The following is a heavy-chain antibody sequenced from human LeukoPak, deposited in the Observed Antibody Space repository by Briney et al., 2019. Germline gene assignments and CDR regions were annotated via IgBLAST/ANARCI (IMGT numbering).Heavy chain of an antibody. CDR1: GGTFSSYA. D-gene: IGHD2-2*01. V-gene: IGHV1-69*13. Sequence: ASVKVSCKASGGTFSSYAISWVRQAPGQGLEWMGGIIPIFGTANYAQKFQGRVTITADESTSTAYMELSSLRSEDTAVYYCAGGATYCSSTSCYGGWFDPWGQGTLVTVSS. CDR3: AGGATYCSSTSCYGGWFDP. J-gene: IGHJ5*02. CDR2: IIPIFGTA.